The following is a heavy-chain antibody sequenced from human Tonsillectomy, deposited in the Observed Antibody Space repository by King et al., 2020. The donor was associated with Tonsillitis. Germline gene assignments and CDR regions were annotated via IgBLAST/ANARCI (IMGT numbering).Heavy chain of an antibody. Sequence: VQLVESGGGLVKPGGSLRLSCAASEFIFSTYTMNWVRQAPGKGLEWVSSIGSSGGYIYYADSVKGRFTINRDNAENSLYLQMNRLRAEDTAVYYCARVKKYYYDSSGYPLDTFDIWGQGTMVTVSS. CDR1: EFIFSTYT. CDR2: IGSSGGYI. J-gene: IGHJ3*02. D-gene: IGHD3-22*01. V-gene: IGHV3-21*01. CDR3: ARVKKYYYDSSGYPLDTFDI.